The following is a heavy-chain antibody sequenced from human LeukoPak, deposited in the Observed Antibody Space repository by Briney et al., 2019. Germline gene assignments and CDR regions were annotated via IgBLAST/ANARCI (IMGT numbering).Heavy chain of an antibody. CDR2: IIPIFGTA. D-gene: IGHD3-10*01. V-gene: IGHV1-69*13. J-gene: IGHJ4*02. Sequence: ASVKVSCKAFGGTFSSYAISWVRQAPGQGLEWMGGIIPIFGTANYAQKFQGRVTITADESTSTAYMELSSLRSEDTAVYYCARGAMVRGVTVDYWGQGTLVTVSS. CDR1: GGTFSSYA. CDR3: ARGAMVRGVTVDY.